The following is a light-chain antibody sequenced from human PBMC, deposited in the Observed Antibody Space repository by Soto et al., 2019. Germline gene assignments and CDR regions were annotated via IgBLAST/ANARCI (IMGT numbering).Light chain of an antibody. V-gene: IGKV3-11*01. CDR3: QQRSNWIT. CDR2: GAS. J-gene: IGKJ5*01. Sequence: VLTQSPSTLSLSPRERATLSCRASQNISVYLAWYRQKPGQAPRLLIYGASTRAAGIPDRFSGSGSGTDFTLTITRLEPEDSAVYYCQQRSNWITFGQGTLLENK. CDR1: QNISVY.